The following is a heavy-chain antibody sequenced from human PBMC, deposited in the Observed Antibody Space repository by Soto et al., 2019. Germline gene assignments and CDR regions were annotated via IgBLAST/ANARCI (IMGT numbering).Heavy chain of an antibody. CDR2: IYYSGNT. V-gene: IGHV4-59*01. D-gene: IGHD1-26*01. J-gene: IGHJ5*02. CDR1: GDSMRPYY. Sequence: QMQLQESGPGLVEPSETLSLTCTVSGDSMRPYYWTWIRQPPGKGLEWIGYIYYSGNTNYNPSLKSRVTISIDTTKNQFSLRLRSVAPADTAVYHCARGESFFDPWGQGTLVTVSS. CDR3: ARGESFFDP.